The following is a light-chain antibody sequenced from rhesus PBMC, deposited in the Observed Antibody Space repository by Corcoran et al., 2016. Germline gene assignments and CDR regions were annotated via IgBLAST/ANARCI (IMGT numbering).Light chain of an antibody. J-gene: IGKJ3*01. CDR3: QHGYGTPFT. V-gene: IGKV1-74*01. CDR1: ENVNNY. Sequence: DIQMTQSPSSLSASVGDRVTITCRASENVNNYLNWYQQKPGKAPNRLIYKASTLQSGVPSRFSVSGSGTDYTFTISSLQPEDVATYYCQHGYGTPFTFGPGTKLDIK. CDR2: KAS.